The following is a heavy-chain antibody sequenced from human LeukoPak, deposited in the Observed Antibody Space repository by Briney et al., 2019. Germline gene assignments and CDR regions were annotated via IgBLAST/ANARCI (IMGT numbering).Heavy chain of an antibody. J-gene: IGHJ4*02. D-gene: IGHD2-2*01. CDR1: GFTFNTYY. CDR3: ARDCSGNTCYRAGY. CDR2: IKQDGSEK. Sequence: GSLRLSCAASGFTFNTYYMTWVRQAPGKGLEWVAGIKQDGSEKYYVDSVKGRFTISRDNAKNSLYLQMNSLRSEDTAVYYCARDCSGNTCYRAGYWGQGTLVTVSS. V-gene: IGHV3-7*03.